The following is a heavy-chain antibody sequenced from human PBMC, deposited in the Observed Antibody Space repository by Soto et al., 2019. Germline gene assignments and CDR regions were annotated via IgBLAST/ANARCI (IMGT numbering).Heavy chain of an antibody. D-gene: IGHD5-18*01. CDR3: VRQYSAYDI. Sequence: EVQLVESGGGLVQPGGSLRLSCAASGFTFSNYWMHWVRQVPGQRPVWVSRINADGSITADEDSVQGRVTISRDNAKNTLYLQMHSLRAEDTAVYYCVRQYSAYDIWGQGTKVTVSS. CDR2: INADGSIT. CDR1: GFTFSNYW. J-gene: IGHJ3*02. V-gene: IGHV3-74*01.